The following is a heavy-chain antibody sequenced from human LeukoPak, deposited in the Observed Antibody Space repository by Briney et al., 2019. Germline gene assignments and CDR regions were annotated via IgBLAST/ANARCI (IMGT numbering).Heavy chain of an antibody. D-gene: IGHD4-23*01. Sequence: GGSLRLSCAASGFTFSSYGMHWVRQAPGKGLEWVAVISYDGSNKYYADSVKGRFTISRDNSKNTLYLQMHSLRAEDTAVYYCARRGDGGRSFDYWGQGTLVTVSS. J-gene: IGHJ4*02. CDR3: ARRGDGGRSFDY. CDR1: GFTFSSYG. V-gene: IGHV3-30*03. CDR2: ISYDGSNK.